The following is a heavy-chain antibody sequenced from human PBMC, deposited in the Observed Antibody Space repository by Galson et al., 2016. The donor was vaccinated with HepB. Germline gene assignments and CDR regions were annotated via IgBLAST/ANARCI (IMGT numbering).Heavy chain of an antibody. V-gene: IGHV3-13*01. Sequence: SLRLSCAASGFTFSNYDMHWVRQATGKGLEWVSTIGAAGDTYYPGSVKGRFTISRDNAKNSLYLQMNSLRAEDTAVYYCARAGGVANGYALDIWGQGTMVSVSS. CDR2: IGAAGDT. CDR3: ARAGGVANGYALDI. J-gene: IGHJ3*02. D-gene: IGHD1-26*01. CDR1: GFTFSNYD.